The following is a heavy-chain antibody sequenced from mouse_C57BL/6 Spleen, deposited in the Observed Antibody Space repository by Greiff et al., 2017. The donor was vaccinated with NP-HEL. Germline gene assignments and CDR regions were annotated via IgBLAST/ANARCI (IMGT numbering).Heavy chain of an antibody. D-gene: IGHD2-1*01. CDR1: GFTFSSYA. J-gene: IGHJ2*01. Sequence: EVKLMESGGGLVQPGGSLKLSCAASGFTFSSYAMSWVRQTPEKRLEWVATISDGGSYTYYPDNVKGRFTISRDNAKNNLYLQMSHLKSEDTAMYYCARERVTVFDYWGQGTTLTVSS. CDR2: ISDGGSYT. V-gene: IGHV5-4*01. CDR3: ARERVTVFDY.